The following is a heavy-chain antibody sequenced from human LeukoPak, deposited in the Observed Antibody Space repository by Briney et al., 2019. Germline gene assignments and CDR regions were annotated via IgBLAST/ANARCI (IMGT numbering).Heavy chain of an antibody. CDR2: ISGSGGRT. J-gene: IGHJ4*02. CDR3: ARGAGYNYPYYFDY. Sequence: GGSLRLSCAASGFTFSSYAMSWVRKAPGKGQECVSAISGSGGRTYYADSVKGRFTISEYNSKNTLYLQMNSLKAEDTAVYYCARGAGYNYPYYFDYWGQGTLVTVSS. V-gene: IGHV3-23*01. CDR1: GFTFSSYA. D-gene: IGHD5-24*01.